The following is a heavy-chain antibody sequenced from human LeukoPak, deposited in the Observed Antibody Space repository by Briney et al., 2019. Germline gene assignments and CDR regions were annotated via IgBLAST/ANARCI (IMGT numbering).Heavy chain of an antibody. CDR2: VDPEDGET. V-gene: IGHV1-69-2*01. D-gene: IGHD6-13*01. Sequence: GASVKISCKASGYTFTDYYMHWVQQAPGKGLEWMGRVDPEDGETIYAEKFQGRVTITADTSTDTAYMELSSLRSEDTAVYYCAVGGGYSSSWYTPFDYWGQGTLVTVSS. CDR1: GYTFTDYY. CDR3: AVGGGYSSSWYTPFDY. J-gene: IGHJ4*02.